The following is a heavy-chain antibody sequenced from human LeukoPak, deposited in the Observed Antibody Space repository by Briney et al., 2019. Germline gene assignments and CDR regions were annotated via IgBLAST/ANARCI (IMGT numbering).Heavy chain of an antibody. CDR1: GESLNYYY. Sequence: SDTLSPTCAVYGESLNYYYWSWIRQSPEKGLERIGEVFDSKTTNYNPSLKSRVTISAVTSSNQFSLNLKSVTAADTAVYYCASGAWATRLHSWAQGTLVIVSS. V-gene: IGHV4-34*12. D-gene: IGHD5-24*01. CDR2: VFDSKTT. CDR3: ASGAWATRLHS. J-gene: IGHJ4*02.